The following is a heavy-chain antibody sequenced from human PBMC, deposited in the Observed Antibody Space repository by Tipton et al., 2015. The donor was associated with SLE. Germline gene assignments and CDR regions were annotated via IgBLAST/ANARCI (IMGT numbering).Heavy chain of an antibody. V-gene: IGHV3-23*01. D-gene: IGHD1-26*01. CDR2: ISGAGDST. Sequence: SLRLSCAASGFMFSSYAMRWVRQAPGKGLEWVSVISGAGDSTYYADSVKGRFTISRDNAKNSLYLQMNSLRAEDTAVYYCARDYSGSYYPCFDYWGQGTLVTVSS. J-gene: IGHJ4*02. CDR1: GFMFSSYA. CDR3: ARDYSGSYYPCFDY.